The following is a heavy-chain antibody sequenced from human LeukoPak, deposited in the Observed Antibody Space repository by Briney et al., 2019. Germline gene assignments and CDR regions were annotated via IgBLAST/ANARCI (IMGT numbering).Heavy chain of an antibody. CDR2: ISSSSSYI. CDR1: GFSFSTQR. CDR3: ARDRGSYFD. J-gene: IGHJ4*02. Sequence: GGSLRLSCAASGFSFSTQRMHWVRQAPGKGLEWVSSISSSSSYIYDADSVKGRFTISRDNAKNSLYLQMNSLRAEDTAVYYCARDRGSYFDWGQGTLVTVSS. V-gene: IGHV3-21*01. D-gene: IGHD1-26*01.